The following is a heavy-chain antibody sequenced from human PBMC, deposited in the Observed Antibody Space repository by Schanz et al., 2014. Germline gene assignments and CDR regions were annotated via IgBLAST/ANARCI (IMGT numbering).Heavy chain of an antibody. CDR2: IWYDGNNK. V-gene: IGHV3-33*01. D-gene: IGHD6-6*01. CDR1: GFTFSSYG. J-gene: IGHJ3*02. CDR3: ARLATSKSRLGDAVDI. Sequence: QVQLVESGGGVVQPGRSLRLSCAASGFTFSSYGMHWVRQAPGKGLEWVADIWYDGNNKFYADSVQGRFTLSKDFSKDTLYLQLTSLRPEDTAVYYCARLATSKSRLGDAVDIWGQGTMVTVSS.